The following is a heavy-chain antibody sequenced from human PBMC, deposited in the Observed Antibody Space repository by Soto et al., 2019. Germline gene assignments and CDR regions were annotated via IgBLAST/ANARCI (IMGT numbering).Heavy chain of an antibody. CDR1: GYSFSSYW. Sequence: LGESLKISCKGSGYSFSSYWISWVSQMPGKGLEWMGKIDPSDSYTNYSPSFQGHVTISTDKSISTAYLQWSNLKASDTAIYYCARHFRALGDYFDDWGQGILVTVSS. V-gene: IGHV5-10-1*01. CDR2: IDPSDSYT. D-gene: IGHD3-10*01. CDR3: ARHFRALGDYFDD. J-gene: IGHJ4*02.